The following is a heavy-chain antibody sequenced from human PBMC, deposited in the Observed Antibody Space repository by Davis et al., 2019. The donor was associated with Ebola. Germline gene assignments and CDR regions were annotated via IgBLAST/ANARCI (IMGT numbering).Heavy chain of an antibody. CDR1: GFTFSSYD. Sequence: PGGSLRLSCAASGFTFSSYDMHWVRQATGKGLEWVSAIGTAGDTYYPGSVKGRFTISRENAKNSLYLQMNSLRAGDTAVYYCARGRYSGYAYYYYGMDVWGKGTTVTVSS. D-gene: IGHD5-12*01. J-gene: IGHJ6*04. CDR3: ARGRYSGYAYYYYGMDV. CDR2: IGTAGDT. V-gene: IGHV3-13*01.